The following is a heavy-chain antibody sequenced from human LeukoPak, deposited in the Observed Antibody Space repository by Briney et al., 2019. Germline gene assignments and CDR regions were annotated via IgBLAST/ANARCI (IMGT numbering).Heavy chain of an antibody. Sequence: GGSLRLSCAASGFTFSNYWMHWVRQAPGKGLVWVSRINRDGSSTSYADSVKGRFTISRDNAKNTLYLQMNSLRAEDTAVYYCARGGGYSYGSFDYWGQGTLVTVSS. J-gene: IGHJ4*02. CDR2: INRDGSST. V-gene: IGHV3-74*01. CDR1: GFTFSNYW. CDR3: ARGGGYSYGSFDY. D-gene: IGHD5-18*01.